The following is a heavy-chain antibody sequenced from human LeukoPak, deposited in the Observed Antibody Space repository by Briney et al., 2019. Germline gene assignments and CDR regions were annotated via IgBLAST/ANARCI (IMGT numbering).Heavy chain of an antibody. Sequence: SQTLSLTCTVSGASISSGNYYWSRIRQPAGAGLEWIGCIYASGTTNYNPSLKSRLTISIDASKNHFSLELNSVTAADTAVYYCARGLDHWGQGALVTVSS. J-gene: IGHJ4*02. V-gene: IGHV4-61*02. CDR3: ARGLDH. CDR1: GASISSGNYY. CDR2: IYASGTT.